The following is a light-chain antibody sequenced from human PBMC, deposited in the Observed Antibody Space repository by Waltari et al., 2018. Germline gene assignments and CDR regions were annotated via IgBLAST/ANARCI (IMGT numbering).Light chain of an antibody. CDR1: YSKIGSNI. V-gene: IGLV1-44*01. Sequence: QSVLTQPPSASGTPGQRVSIPCYGSYSKIGSNIATWSQQLPGTAPKLLIYSNDYRPSGVPDRFSGSKSGTSASLAISGLQSEDEAEYYCATWDDRLTGVVFGGGTRVTVL. J-gene: IGLJ2*01. CDR3: ATWDDRLTGVV. CDR2: SND.